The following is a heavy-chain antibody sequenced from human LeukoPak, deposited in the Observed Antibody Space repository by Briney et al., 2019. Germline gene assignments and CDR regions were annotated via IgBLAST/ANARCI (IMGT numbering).Heavy chain of an antibody. CDR2: IYYSGST. CDR3: ARDLLNEGNHLDY. CDR1: GGSIISGDYY. D-gene: IGHD4-23*01. V-gene: IGHV4-30-4*01. J-gene: IGHJ4*02. Sequence: PSQTLSLTCTVSGGSIISGDYYWSWLRQPPGTGLEWIGYIYYSGSTYYNPSLKSRVTISVDTSKNQFSLKLSSVTAADTAVYYCARDLLNEGNHLDYWGQGTLVTVSS.